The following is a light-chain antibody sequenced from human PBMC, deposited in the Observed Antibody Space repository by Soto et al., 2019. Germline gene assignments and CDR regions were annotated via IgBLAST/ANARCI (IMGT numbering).Light chain of an antibody. CDR2: DVS. Sequence: QSALTQPRSVSGSPGQSVTISCTGTSSDVGGYNYVSWYQQHPGTAPKLMIYDVSMRPSGVPDRFSGSKSGNTASLTISGLQAEDEADYYCCSYAGSYTLYVFGTGTNLTVL. V-gene: IGLV2-11*01. CDR1: SSDVGGYNY. J-gene: IGLJ1*01. CDR3: CSYAGSYTLYV.